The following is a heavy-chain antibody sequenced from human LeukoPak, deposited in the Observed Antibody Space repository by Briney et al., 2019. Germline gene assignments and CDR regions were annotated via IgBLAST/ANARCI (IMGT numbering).Heavy chain of an antibody. CDR2: ISSSGSTI. V-gene: IGHV3-48*03. CDR1: GFTFSSYE. Sequence: GGSLRLSCAASGFTFSSYEMNWVRQAPGKGLEWVSYISSSGSTIYYADSVKGRFTISRDSAKNSLYLQMNSLRAEDTAVYYCARDRGSDYYDSSGYSYYFDYWGQGTLVTVSS. J-gene: IGHJ4*02. CDR3: ARDRGSDYYDSSGYSYYFDY. D-gene: IGHD3-22*01.